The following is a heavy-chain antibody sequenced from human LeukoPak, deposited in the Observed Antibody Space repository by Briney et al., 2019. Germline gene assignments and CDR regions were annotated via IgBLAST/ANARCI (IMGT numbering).Heavy chain of an antibody. CDR2: IYYSGST. J-gene: IGHJ4*02. Sequence: PSETLSLTCTVSGGSISSYYWSWIRQPPGKGLEWIGYIYYSGSTNYNPSLKSRVTISVDTSKNQFSLKLSSVTAADTAVYYCATTTGYSSSWYDLGFDYWGQGTLVTVSS. CDR3: ATTTGYSSSWYDLGFDY. CDR1: GGSISSYY. V-gene: IGHV4-59*08. D-gene: IGHD6-13*01.